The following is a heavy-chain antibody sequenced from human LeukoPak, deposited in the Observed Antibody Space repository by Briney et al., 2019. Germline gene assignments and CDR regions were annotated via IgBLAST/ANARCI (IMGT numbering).Heavy chain of an antibody. CDR3: ARELTYYDILTGDAFDI. CDR2: IKQDGSEK. CDR1: GFTFSSYW. D-gene: IGHD3-9*01. Sequence: GGSLRLSCAASGFTFSSYWMSWVRQAPGKGLEWVANIKQDGSEKYYVDSVKGRFTISRDNAKNSLYLQMNSLRAEDTAVYYCARELTYYDILTGDAFDIWGQGTMVTVSS. J-gene: IGHJ3*02. V-gene: IGHV3-7*01.